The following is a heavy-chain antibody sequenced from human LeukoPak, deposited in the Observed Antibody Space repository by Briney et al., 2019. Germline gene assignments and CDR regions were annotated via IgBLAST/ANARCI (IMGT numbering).Heavy chain of an antibody. CDR3: ARYIVSYPHDAFDI. Sequence: AETLSFTCTGSGGSISSYYWSWIRQPPGKGLEWIGYIYYSGSTSYNPSLTRRVTISVDTSKTQFSLKLSSVTAADTAFYYCARYIVSYPHDAFDIWGQGTMVTVSS. V-gene: IGHV4-59*13. D-gene: IGHD1-26*01. J-gene: IGHJ3*02. CDR2: IYYSGST. CDR1: GGSISSYY.